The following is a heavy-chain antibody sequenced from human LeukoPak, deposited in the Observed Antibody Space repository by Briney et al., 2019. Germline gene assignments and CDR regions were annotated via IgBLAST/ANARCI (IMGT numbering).Heavy chain of an antibody. CDR1: GFTFSSYA. Sequence: GGSLRLSCAASGFTFSSYAMHWVRQAPGKGLEWVAVISYDGSNKYYADSVKGRFTISRDNSKNTLYLQMNSLRAEDTAVYYCARDPLSYDSSGYASFLDYWGQETLVTVSS. J-gene: IGHJ4*02. CDR3: ARDPLSYDSSGYASFLDY. CDR2: ISYDGSNK. D-gene: IGHD3-22*01. V-gene: IGHV3-30-3*01.